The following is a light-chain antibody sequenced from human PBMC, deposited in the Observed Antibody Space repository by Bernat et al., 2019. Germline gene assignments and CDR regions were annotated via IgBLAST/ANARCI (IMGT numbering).Light chain of an antibody. Sequence: QSALTQPRSVSGSPGQSVTISCTGTSSDVGGYNYVSWYQQHPGKAPKLMIYDVNKRPSGVPDRFSGSKSDNTASMTISGLQAEDEADYYCCSYAGNTAWVFGGGTKVTGL. J-gene: IGLJ3*02. CDR3: CSYAGNTAWV. CDR1: SSDVGGYNY. CDR2: DVN. V-gene: IGLV2-11*01.